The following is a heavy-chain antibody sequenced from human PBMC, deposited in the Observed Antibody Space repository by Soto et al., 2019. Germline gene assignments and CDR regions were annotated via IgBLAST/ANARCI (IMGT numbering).Heavy chain of an antibody. V-gene: IGHV4-34*12. CDR3: AGDYIFYYSGMDV. D-gene: IGHD4-4*01. Sequence: NPSETLSLTGAVYGGSFSGYYWSWIRQPPGKGLEWIGDMIHSGSTNYNRPLKRRVTISVDATNNQCSLKLRSVIDAETAVYYCAGDYIFYYSGMDVWGQGTTVTVSS. J-gene: IGHJ6*02. CDR1: GGSFSGYY. CDR2: MIHSGST.